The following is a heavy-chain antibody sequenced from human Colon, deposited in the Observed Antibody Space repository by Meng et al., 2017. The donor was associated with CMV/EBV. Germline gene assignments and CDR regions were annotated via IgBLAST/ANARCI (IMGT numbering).Heavy chain of an antibody. CDR3: ARDHRGVGTAFDI. CDR1: GFTVSSNY. CDR2: IYSGGST. Sequence: GESLKISCAASGFTVSSNYMSWVRQAPGKGLEWVSVIYSGGSTYYADSVKGRFTISRDNTIDSLFLQMGDLRAEDTAVYYCARDHRGVGTAFDIWGQGTMVTVSS. D-gene: IGHD2-8*01. J-gene: IGHJ3*02. V-gene: IGHV3-53*01.